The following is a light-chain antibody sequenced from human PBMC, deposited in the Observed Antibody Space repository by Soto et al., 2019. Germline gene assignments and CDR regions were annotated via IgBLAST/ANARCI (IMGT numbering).Light chain of an antibody. Sequence: IVLTQSPGTLSLSPWERATLSCRASQSVSSSYLAWYQQKPGQAPRLFIYAASIRATGIPDRFSGSGSGTDFTLTISRLEPEDFAVYYCQQYGLSPRTFGRGTKVDIK. V-gene: IGKV3-20*01. CDR2: AAS. CDR3: QQYGLSPRT. CDR1: QSVSSSY. J-gene: IGKJ1*01.